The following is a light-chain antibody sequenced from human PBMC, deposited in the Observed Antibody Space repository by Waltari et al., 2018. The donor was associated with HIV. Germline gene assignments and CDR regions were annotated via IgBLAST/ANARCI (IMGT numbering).Light chain of an antibody. CDR1: EMGNKD. CDR3: QAWDSNTAV. V-gene: IGLV3-1*01. CDR2: QSK. Sequence: SYELAQPPPASVSPGQTAIISCSGDEMGNKDACWYQQKPGQSPVLVIFQSKRRPSGIPEQFSGSSSGNTATLTISGAQAVDEADYYCQAWDSNTAVFGGGTKLTVL. J-gene: IGLJ2*01.